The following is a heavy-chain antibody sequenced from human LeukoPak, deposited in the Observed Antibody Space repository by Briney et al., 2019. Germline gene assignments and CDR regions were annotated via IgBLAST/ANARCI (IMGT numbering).Heavy chain of an antibody. V-gene: IGHV1-69*01. CDR2: IIPIFGTA. CDR1: GGTFSSYA. CDR3: ARRKRPYYYGSGSYLGAFDI. D-gene: IGHD3-10*01. Sequence: GSSVKVSCKASGGTFSSYAISWVRQAPGQGLEWMGGIIPIFGTANYAQKFQGRVTITADESTSTAYVELSSLRSEDTAVYYCARRKRPYYYGSGSYLGAFDIWGQGTMVTVSS. J-gene: IGHJ3*02.